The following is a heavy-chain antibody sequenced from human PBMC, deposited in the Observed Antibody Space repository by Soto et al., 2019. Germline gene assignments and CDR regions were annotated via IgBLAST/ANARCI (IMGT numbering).Heavy chain of an antibody. Sequence: VGSLRLSCAASGFTFTRYSMNWVRQAPGKGLEWVSSISSTTNYIYYGDSMKGRFTISRDNAKNSLYLQMNSLRAEDTAVYYCAKDRRYSSGWYQGSMFDYWGQGTLVTVSS. CDR1: GFTFTRYS. D-gene: IGHD6-19*01. J-gene: IGHJ4*02. V-gene: IGHV3-21*04. CDR3: AKDRRYSSGWYQGSMFDY. CDR2: ISSTTNYI.